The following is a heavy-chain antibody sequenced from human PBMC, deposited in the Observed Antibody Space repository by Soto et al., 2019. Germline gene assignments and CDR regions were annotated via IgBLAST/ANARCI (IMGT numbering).Heavy chain of an antibody. CDR3: ARVLGSSSPYYYYGMDV. Sequence: SETLSLTCTVSGASISSYYWSWIRQPPGKGLEWIGYIYYSGSTNYNPSLKSRVTISVDTSKNQFSLKLSSVTAADTAVYYCARVLGSSSPYYYYGMDVWGQGTTVTVSS. V-gene: IGHV4-59*01. CDR1: GASISSYY. D-gene: IGHD6-6*01. CDR2: IYYSGST. J-gene: IGHJ6*02.